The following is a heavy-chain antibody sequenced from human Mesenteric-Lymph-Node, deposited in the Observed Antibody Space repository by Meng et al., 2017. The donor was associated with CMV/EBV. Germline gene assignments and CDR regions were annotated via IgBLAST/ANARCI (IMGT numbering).Heavy chain of an antibody. CDR2: IYYSGST. CDR1: GGSISSSSYY. D-gene: IGHD2-8*01. V-gene: IGHV4-39*07. Sequence: GSLRLSCTVSGGSISSSSYYWGWIRQPPGKGLEWIGSIYYSGSTYYNPSLKSRVTISVDTSKNQFSLKLSSVTAADTAVYYCARDRQDIVLMVYANHPYYFDYWGQGTLVTVSS. CDR3: ARDRQDIVLMVYANHPYYFDY. J-gene: IGHJ4*02.